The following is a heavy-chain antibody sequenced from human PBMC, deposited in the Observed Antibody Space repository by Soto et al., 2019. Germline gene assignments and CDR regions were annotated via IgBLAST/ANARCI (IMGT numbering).Heavy chain of an antibody. J-gene: IGHJ6*02. V-gene: IGHV1-2*02. D-gene: IGHD2-15*01. CDR3: ARGTAEKLRWDYYGMDV. CDR2: INPNSGGT. CDR1: GYTFTGYY. Sequence: ASVKVSCKASGYTFTGYYMHWVRQAPGQGLEWMGWINPNSGGTNYAQKFQGRVTMTRDTSISTAYMELSRLRSDDTAVCYCARGTAEKLRWDYYGMDVWGQGTTVTVSS.